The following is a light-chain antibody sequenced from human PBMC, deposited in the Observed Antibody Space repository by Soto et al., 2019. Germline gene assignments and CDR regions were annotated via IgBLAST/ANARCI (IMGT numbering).Light chain of an antibody. J-gene: IGKJ1*01. CDR2: GAS. V-gene: IGKV3-15*01. CDR1: QSVATN. CDR3: QQYNNWPQT. Sequence: EIVMTQSPATLSVSPGERVTLSCRASQSVATNLAWYQQRPGQAPRLLIYGASKRAIGLPARFSGSGSGTELTLTITSLQSEDGAVYYCQQYNNWPQTFGQGTKVDI.